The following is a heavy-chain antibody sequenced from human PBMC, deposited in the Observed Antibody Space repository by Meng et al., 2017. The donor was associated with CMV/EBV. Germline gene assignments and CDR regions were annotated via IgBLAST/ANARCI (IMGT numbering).Heavy chain of an antibody. J-gene: IGHJ4*02. Sequence: VQLVWAGADVKRPGASVKLSCKRSGYTFTGYYMHWVRQGPGQGLGWMGWINPNSGGTNYAQKFQGRVTMTRDTSISTAYMELSRLRSDDTAVYYCARDDGSLDYWGQGTLVTVSS. D-gene: IGHD2-15*01. CDR3: ARDDGSLDY. CDR1: GYTFTGYY. V-gene: IGHV1-2*02. CDR2: INPNSGGT.